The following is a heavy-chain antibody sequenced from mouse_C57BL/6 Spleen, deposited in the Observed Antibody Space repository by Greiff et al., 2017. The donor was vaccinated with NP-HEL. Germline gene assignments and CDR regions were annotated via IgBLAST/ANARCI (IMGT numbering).Heavy chain of an antibody. V-gene: IGHV5-17*01. CDR3: ARGRVTTGRNYAMDY. J-gene: IGHJ4*01. CDR1: GFTFSDYG. CDR2: ISSGSSTI. Sequence: EVKVVESGGGLVKPGGSLKLSCAASGFTFSDYGMHWVRQAPEKGLEWVAYISSGSSTIYYADTVKGRFTISRDNAKNTLFLQMTSLRSEDTAMYYCARGRVTTGRNYAMDYWGQGTSVTVSS. D-gene: IGHD2-2*01.